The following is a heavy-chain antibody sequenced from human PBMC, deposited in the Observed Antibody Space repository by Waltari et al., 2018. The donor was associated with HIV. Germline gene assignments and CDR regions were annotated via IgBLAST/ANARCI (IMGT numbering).Heavy chain of an antibody. V-gene: IGHV3-7*01. J-gene: IGHJ6*02. CDR1: GFTFSSNW. CDR2: IKKYGSEK. Sequence: EVQLVESGGGLVQPGGSLRLPCAASGFTFSSNWMTCGPQAPGKGLEWVANIKKYGSEKYYVDYVKGRFTISRDNAKNSLYLQMNSLRAEDTAVYYCARLVAPYYYYGMDVWGQGTTVTVSS. CDR3: ARLVAPYYYYGMDV. D-gene: IGHD2-2*01.